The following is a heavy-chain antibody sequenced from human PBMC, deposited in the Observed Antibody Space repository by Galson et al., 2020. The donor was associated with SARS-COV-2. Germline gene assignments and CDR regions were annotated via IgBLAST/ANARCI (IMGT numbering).Heavy chain of an antibody. CDR3: ARLGGIQLISTFDI. CDR1: GYSFTTSW. CDR2: IYPGDSDT. J-gene: IGHJ3*02. Sequence: KIGESLKISCKDSGYSFTTSWIGWVRQMPGKGLEWMGNIYPGDSDTRYNPSFQGRVTISADKSISTAYLQWSSLKASDSAIYYCARLGGIQLISTFDIWGQGTMVTVSS. D-gene: IGHD5-18*01. V-gene: IGHV5-51*01.